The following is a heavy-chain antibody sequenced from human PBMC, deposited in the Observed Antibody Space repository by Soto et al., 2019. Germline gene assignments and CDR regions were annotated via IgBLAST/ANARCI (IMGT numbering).Heavy chain of an antibody. D-gene: IGHD3-3*01. CDR3: ARPRGLRFSVDDVFEI. CDR2: IYNSGTT. CDR1: GGSISSSTYY. J-gene: IGHJ3*02. Sequence: SETLSLTCTVSGGSISSSTYYWGWIRQPPGKGLEWIGSIYNSGTTYYNPSLKSRVTISVDTSNNHFSLKMSSVTAADTAVYYCARPRGLRFSVDDVFEIWGQGTKVTVSS. V-gene: IGHV4-39*02.